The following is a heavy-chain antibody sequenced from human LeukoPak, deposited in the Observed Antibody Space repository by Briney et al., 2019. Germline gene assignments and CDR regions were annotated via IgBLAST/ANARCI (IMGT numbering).Heavy chain of an antibody. Sequence: GGSLRLSCAASGFTFKSYEMNWVRQPPGRGLEWVAYITSTGSNRYYADSVKGRFTNSRDNAQNSLFLHMNSLRSEDTAIYYCARDDDQGYFAGVRPRDYWGQGTLVTVSS. CDR2: ITSTGSNR. CDR3: ARDDDQGYFAGVRPRDY. J-gene: IGHJ4*02. V-gene: IGHV3-48*03. D-gene: IGHD3-9*01. CDR1: GFTFKSYE.